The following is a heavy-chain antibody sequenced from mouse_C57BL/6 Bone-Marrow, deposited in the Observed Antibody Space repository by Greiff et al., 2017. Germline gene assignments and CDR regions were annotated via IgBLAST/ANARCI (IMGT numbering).Heavy chain of an antibody. D-gene: IGHD1-2*01. Sequence: QVQLKQSGAELMKPGASVKLSCKASGYTFTGYWIEWVKQRPGHGLEWIGEILPGSGSTNYNEKFKGKATFTDDTYSNTTYMHIISLTTEDSAIYYCAGEGDYGDFDYWDQGTTPTV. CDR2: ILPGSGST. CDR3: AGEGDYGDFDY. CDR1: GYTFTGYW. J-gene: IGHJ2*01. V-gene: IGHV1-9*01.